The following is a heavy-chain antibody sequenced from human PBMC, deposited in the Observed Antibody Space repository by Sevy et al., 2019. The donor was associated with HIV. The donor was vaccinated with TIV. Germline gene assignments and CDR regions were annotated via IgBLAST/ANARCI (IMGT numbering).Heavy chain of an antibody. J-gene: IGHJ4*02. CDR2: INQDGSKK. Sequence: GGSLRLSCAASGFTFSTYWMTWVRQAPGKGLEWVANINQDGSKKNYVDSMKGRLPSSRDNAKNSLYVQMNSLRAEDTAVYYCARVGIFEGSESHFRFIDYWGQGILVTVSS. CDR1: GFTFSTYW. V-gene: IGHV3-7*01. CDR3: ARVGIFEGSESHFRFIDY. D-gene: IGHD3-10*01.